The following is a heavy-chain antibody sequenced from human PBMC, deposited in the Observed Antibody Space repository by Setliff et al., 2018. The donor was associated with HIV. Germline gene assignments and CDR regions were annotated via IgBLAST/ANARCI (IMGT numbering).Heavy chain of an antibody. CDR2: IYSTGRT. V-gene: IGHV4-39*01. CDR3: ARFSHLSPPPLSSGAFDI. Sequence: PSETLSLTCTVSGGLISSSGSYWGWIRQPPGKGLEWIGNIYSTGRTYYTLSLESRVTISIDMSKNQFSLKLNSLTAADTAVYYCARFSHLSPPPLSSGAFDIWGQGTMVTV. J-gene: IGHJ3*02. D-gene: IGHD3-10*01. CDR1: GGLISSSGSY.